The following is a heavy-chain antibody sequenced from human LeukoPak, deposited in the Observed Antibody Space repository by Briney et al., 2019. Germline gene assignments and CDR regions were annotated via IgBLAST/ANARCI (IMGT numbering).Heavy chain of an antibody. CDR1: GGTFSSYA. Sequence: SVKVSCKASGGTFSSYAISWVRQAPGQGLEWMGGIIPIFGTANYAQKFQGRVTITTDESTSTAYMELSSLRSEDTAVYYCARGPPTYDFWSGYPFDYRGQGTLVTVSS. CDR2: IIPIFGTA. D-gene: IGHD3-3*01. J-gene: IGHJ4*02. CDR3: ARGPPTYDFWSGYPFDY. V-gene: IGHV1-69*05.